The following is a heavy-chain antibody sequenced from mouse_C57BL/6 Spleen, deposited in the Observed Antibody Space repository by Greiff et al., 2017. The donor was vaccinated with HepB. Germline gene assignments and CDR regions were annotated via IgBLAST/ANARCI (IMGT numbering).Heavy chain of an antibody. CDR1: GYTFTSYG. CDR3: ARAHYDYDAWFAY. J-gene: IGHJ3*01. Sequence: VQRVESGAELARPGASVKLSCKASGYTFTSYGISWVKQRTGQGLEWIGEIYPRSGNTYYNEKFKGKATLTADKSSSTAYMELRSLTSEDSAVYFCARAHYDYDAWFAYWGQGTLVTVSA. CDR2: IYPRSGNT. D-gene: IGHD2-4*01. V-gene: IGHV1-81*01.